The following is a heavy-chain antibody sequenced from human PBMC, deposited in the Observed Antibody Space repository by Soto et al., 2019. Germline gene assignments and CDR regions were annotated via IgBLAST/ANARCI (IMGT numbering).Heavy chain of an antibody. D-gene: IGHD6-6*01. CDR1: GFTFSSYA. J-gene: IGHJ4*02. V-gene: IGHV3-23*01. Sequence: EVQLLESGGGLVQPGEALRLSCAASGFTFSSYAMSWVRQAPGKGLEWVSVISGSDDSTYYADSVKGRFTISRDNSKTTLYQQMNSLRAEDTAVYYCAKRSSSSTFDYWGQGTLVTVSS. CDR2: ISGSDDST. CDR3: AKRSSSSTFDY.